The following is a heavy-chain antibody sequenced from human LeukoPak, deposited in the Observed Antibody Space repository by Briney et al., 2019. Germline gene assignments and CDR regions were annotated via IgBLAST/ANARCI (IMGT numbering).Heavy chain of an antibody. J-gene: IGHJ3*02. V-gene: IGHV3-23*01. D-gene: IGHD1-26*01. Sequence: GGSLRLSCAASGFTFSNYAMSWVRQAPGKGLECISGFSGSGGRTFYADSVKGRFTISRDNSKNTLYVQMNNLRAEDTAVYYCARAVIVGALDVFDIWGQGTMVTVSS. CDR1: GFTFSNYA. CDR3: ARAVIVGALDVFDI. CDR2: FSGSGGRT.